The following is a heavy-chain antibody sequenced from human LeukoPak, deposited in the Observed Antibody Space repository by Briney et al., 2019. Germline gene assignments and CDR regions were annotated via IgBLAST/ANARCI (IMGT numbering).Heavy chain of an antibody. CDR1: GYSISSGYY. J-gene: IGHJ3*02. D-gene: IGHD5-18*01. CDR3: ARTRGHSYGYDAFDI. Sequence: SETLSLTCSVSGYSISSGYYWGWIRQPPGKGLEWIGEVNHSGSTNYNPSLESRVTVSVDTSKNQFSLKLSSVTAADTAVYYCARTRGHSYGYDAFDIWGQGTMVTVSS. CDR2: VNHSGST. V-gene: IGHV4-38-2*02.